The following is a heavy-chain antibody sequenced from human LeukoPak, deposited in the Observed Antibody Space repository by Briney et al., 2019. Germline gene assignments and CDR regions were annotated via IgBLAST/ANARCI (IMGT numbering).Heavy chain of an antibody. J-gene: IGHJ6*03. CDR2: IYHSGST. V-gene: IGHV4-30-2*01. Sequence: SQTLSLTCAVSGGSISSGGYSWSWIRQPPGKGLEWIGYIYHSGSTYYNPSLKSRVTISVDRSKNQFSLKLSSVTAADTAVYYCARGGPIAAPYYYYMDVWGKGTTVTVSS. CDR3: ARGGPIAAPYYYYMDV. CDR1: GGSISSGGYS. D-gene: IGHD6-6*01.